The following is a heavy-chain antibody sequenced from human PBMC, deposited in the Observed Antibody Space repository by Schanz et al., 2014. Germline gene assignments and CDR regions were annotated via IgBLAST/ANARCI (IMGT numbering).Heavy chain of an antibody. CDR3: ASDFWSGYSHYYYGLDV. V-gene: IGHV1-2*02. Sequence: QVHLVQSGAEVKTPGDSVKVSCKASGYTLTAYYMHWVRQAPGQGLEWMGWINPDSGGTNYAQKFQGRVTMTRDMSINTAYMELSRLRSDDSAVYYCASDFWSGYSHYYYGLDVWGQGTTVTVSS. CDR1: GYTLTAYY. CDR2: INPDSGGT. J-gene: IGHJ6*02. D-gene: IGHD3-3*01.